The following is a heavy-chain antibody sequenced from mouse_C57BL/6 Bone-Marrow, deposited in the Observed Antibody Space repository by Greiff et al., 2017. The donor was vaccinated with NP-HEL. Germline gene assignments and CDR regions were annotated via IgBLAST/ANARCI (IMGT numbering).Heavy chain of an antibody. Sequence: QVQLQQSGAELVKPGASVKMSCKASGYTFTTYPIEWVKQNHGKSLEWSGNFHPYNDDTAYNEKFKNKDTLTVEKSSSTVYLELSRLTSDDSSVYYCARGGNYWYYFDYWGQGTTLTVSS. CDR3: ARGGNYWYYFDY. J-gene: IGHJ2*01. V-gene: IGHV1-47*01. CDR2: FHPYNDDT. CDR1: GYTFTTYP. D-gene: IGHD2-1*01.